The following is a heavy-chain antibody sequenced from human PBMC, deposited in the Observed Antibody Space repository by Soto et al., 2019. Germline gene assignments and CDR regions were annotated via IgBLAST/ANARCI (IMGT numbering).Heavy chain of an antibody. Sequence: GESLKISCKGSGYSFTSYWISWVRQMPGKGLEWMGRIDPSDSYTNYSPSFQGHVTISADKSISTAYLQWSSLKASDTAMYYCARHRGGYYYDSSGYSPSFDYWGQGTLVTVSS. CDR3: ARHRGGYYYDSSGYSPSFDY. J-gene: IGHJ4*02. CDR2: IDPSDSYT. V-gene: IGHV5-10-1*01. CDR1: GYSFTSYW. D-gene: IGHD3-22*01.